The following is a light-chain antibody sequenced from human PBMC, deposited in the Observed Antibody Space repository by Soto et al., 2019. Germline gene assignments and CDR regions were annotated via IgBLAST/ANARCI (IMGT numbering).Light chain of an antibody. J-gene: IGKJ3*01. CDR2: GAS. Sequence: EIVMTQSPATLSVSPGERATLSCRASQSVSSNLAWYQQRRGQAPRLLIYGASTRATGIPARFSGSGSGTEFTLTISRLQSEDFAVYYGPQYNKWPLFTFGPGTRVDMK. V-gene: IGKV3-15*01. CDR3: PQYNKWPLFT. CDR1: QSVSSN.